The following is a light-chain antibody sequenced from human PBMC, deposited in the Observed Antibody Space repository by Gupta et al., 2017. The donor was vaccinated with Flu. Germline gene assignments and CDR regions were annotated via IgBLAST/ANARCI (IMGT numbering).Light chain of an antibody. CDR2: DVT. V-gene: IGLV2-14*01. CDR3: SSYTSGSTFYV. J-gene: IGLJ1*01. Sequence: QSALTQPASVSGSPGQSINISCSGTSSDVGRSDSVSWYQQHPDKAPKLIIFDVTNRPSGVSSRFSGSKSGNTASLTISGLQAEDETDYYCSSYTSGSTFYVFGTGTKVTVL. CDR1: SSDVGRSDS.